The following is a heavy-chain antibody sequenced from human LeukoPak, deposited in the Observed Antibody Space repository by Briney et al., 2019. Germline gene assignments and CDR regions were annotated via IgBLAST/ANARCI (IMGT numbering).Heavy chain of an antibody. Sequence: GASVKVSCKASGYTFTNDYLHWVRQAPGQGLEWMGMIYPRDGSTSYAQNFQGRVTMTRDTSTSTVYMELSSLRSEDTAVYYCARDKGYGGYGNYGMDVWGQGTTVTVSS. J-gene: IGHJ6*02. CDR2: IYPRDGST. D-gene: IGHD4-17*01. V-gene: IGHV1-46*01. CDR3: ARDKGYGGYGNYGMDV. CDR1: GYTFTNDY.